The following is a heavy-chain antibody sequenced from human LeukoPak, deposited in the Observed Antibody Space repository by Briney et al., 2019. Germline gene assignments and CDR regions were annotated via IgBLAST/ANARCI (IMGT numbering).Heavy chain of an antibody. CDR2: IYNTGSS. Sequence: PSETLSPTCTVSSGSISGYYLTWIRQPAGKGLEWIGRIYNTGSSTYNPSLKSRVTMSVDTSKKHFSLKLSSVTAADTAVYYCARAVTGDALDIWGQGTMVIVSS. CDR3: ARAVTGDALDI. J-gene: IGHJ3*02. CDR1: SGSISGYY. D-gene: IGHD2-21*02. V-gene: IGHV4-4*07.